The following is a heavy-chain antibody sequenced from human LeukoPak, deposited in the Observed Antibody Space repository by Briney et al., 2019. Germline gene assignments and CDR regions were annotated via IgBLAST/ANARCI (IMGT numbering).Heavy chain of an antibody. D-gene: IGHD3-22*01. CDR1: GFSFSSYW. CDR3: AMGPYYYDSSGYYY. CDR2: INSDGSST. Sequence: GGSLRLSCAASGFSFSSYWMHWVRQAPGKGLVWVSRINSDGSSTSYADSVKGRLTISRDNAKNTLYLQMNSLRAEDTAVYYCAMGPYYYDSSGYYYWGQGTLVTVSS. J-gene: IGHJ4*02. V-gene: IGHV3-74*01.